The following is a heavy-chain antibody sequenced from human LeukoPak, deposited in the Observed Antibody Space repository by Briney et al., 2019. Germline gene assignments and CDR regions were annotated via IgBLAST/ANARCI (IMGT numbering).Heavy chain of an antibody. CDR1: GFTFSTLL. CDR3: VRGTGY. CDR2: IRSNGDNT. Sequence: GGSLRLSGSVLGFTFSTLLMPWVPQAPGKGLEYVSPIRSNGDNTYYADSVKGRFTISRDNSKNSLYLQMSSLRADDTAVYYCVRGTGYWGQGTLVTVSS. V-gene: IGHV3-64D*06. J-gene: IGHJ4*02.